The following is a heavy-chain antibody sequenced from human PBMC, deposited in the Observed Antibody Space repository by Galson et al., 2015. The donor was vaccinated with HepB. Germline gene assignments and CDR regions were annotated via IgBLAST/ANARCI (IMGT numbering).Heavy chain of an antibody. J-gene: IGHJ4*02. Sequence: SVKVSCKASGGTFSSYAISWVRQAPGQGLEWMGGIIPIFGTANYAQKFQGRVTITADESTSTAYMELSSLRSEDTAVYYCARDGVGSGSYDWGYYFDYWGQGTLVTVSS. V-gene: IGHV1-69*13. CDR1: GGTFSSYA. CDR3: ARDGVGSGSYDWGYYFDY. D-gene: IGHD1-26*01. CDR2: IIPIFGTA.